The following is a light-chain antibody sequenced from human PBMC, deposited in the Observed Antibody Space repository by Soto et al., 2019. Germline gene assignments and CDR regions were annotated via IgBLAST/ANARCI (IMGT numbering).Light chain of an antibody. J-gene: IGKJ2*01. CDR2: LGS. CDR1: QSLRHHNGYYY. CDR3: IQTLQAPYS. Sequence: DIVMTQSPLSLPVTPGEPASISCRSSQSLRHHNGYYYLDWYLQKPGQSPQVLIYLGSNRASGVPDRVSVSGSGTVFTLKISRVEAEDVGVYYCIQTLQAPYSFGQGTKLEIK. V-gene: IGKV2-28*01.